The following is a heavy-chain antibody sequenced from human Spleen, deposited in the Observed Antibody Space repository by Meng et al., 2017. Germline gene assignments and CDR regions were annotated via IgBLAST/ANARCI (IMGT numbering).Heavy chain of an antibody. Sequence: SETLSLTCTVSGASITDYYWSWIRQPAGKGLECIGRISTGGNTDYNPSLKGRVSMSVDTSTHQISLQLTSVTAADTAVYYCVRRVVVITFDAFDIWGQGTMVTVSS. CDR1: GASITDYY. J-gene: IGHJ3*02. V-gene: IGHV4-4*07. D-gene: IGHD3-22*01. CDR3: VRRVVVITFDAFDI. CDR2: ISTGGNT.